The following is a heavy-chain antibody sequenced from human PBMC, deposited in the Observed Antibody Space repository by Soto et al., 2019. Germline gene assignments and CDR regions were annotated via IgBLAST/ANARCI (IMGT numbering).Heavy chain of an antibody. CDR2: INPNSGGT. D-gene: IGHD3-10*01. J-gene: IGHJ6*02. V-gene: IGHV1-2*04. CDR3: ARELPITGVRYGMDV. Sequence: ASVKVSCKASGYTFASYYRHWVRQAPGQGLEWMGIINPNSGGTNYAQKFQGWVTMTRDTSISTAYMELSRLRSDDTAVYYCARELPITGVRYGMDVWGQGTTVTVSS. CDR1: GYTFASYY.